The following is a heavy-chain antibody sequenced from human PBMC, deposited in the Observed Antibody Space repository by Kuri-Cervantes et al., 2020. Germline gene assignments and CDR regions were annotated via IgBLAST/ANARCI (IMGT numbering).Heavy chain of an antibody. J-gene: IGHJ5*02. D-gene: IGHD3-3*01. CDR3: ARLVSTYYDFWSGYYLNWFDP. Sequence: SETLSLTCAVYGGSFSGYYWSWIRQPPGKGLEWIGEINHSGSTNYNPSLKSRVTISVDTSKNQFSLKLSSVTAADTAVYYCARLVSTYYDFWSGYYLNWFDPWGQGTLVTVSS. CDR2: INHSGST. CDR1: GGSFSGYY. V-gene: IGHV4-34*01.